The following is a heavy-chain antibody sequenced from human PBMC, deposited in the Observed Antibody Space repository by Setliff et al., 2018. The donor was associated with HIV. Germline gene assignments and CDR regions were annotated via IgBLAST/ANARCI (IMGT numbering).Heavy chain of an antibody. Sequence: SETLSLTCNVSGASITSGSYYWSWIRRPAGKGLEWIGHIYSRGPTNYNPSLRSRVIISVDTSKNQLSLSLSSVTAADTAGYYCARDDSGYYYDYWGQGKLVTVSS. D-gene: IGHD3-22*01. V-gene: IGHV4-61*09. J-gene: IGHJ4*02. CDR2: IYSRGPT. CDR1: GASITSGSYY. CDR3: ARDDSGYYYDY.